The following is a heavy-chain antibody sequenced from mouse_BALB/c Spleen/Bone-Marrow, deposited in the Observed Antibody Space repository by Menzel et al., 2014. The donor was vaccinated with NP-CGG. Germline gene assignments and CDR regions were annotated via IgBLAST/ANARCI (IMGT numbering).Heavy chain of an antibody. CDR3: ARFPYDYGGGDY. CDR1: GFNIKDTY. V-gene: IGHV14-3*02. CDR2: IDPANGNT. J-gene: IGHJ2*01. D-gene: IGHD2-4*01. Sequence: VQLQQPGAELVKPGASVKLSCTASGFNIKDTYMHWVKQRPEQGLEWIGRIDPANGNTKYDPKFQGKATITADTSSNTAYLQLSSLTSEDTAVYYCARFPYDYGGGDYWGQGTTLTVFS.